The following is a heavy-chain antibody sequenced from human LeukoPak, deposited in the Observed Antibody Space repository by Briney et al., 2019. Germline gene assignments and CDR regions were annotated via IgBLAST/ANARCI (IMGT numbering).Heavy chain of an antibody. J-gene: IGHJ4*02. CDR3: ARVTGEAAAGTLNY. Sequence: ASVKVSCKASGYTFTSYGISWVRQAPGQGLEWMGWISPYNGNTNYAQKLQGRVTMNTDTSTSTAYMELRSLRSDDTAVYYCARVTGEAAAGTLNYWGQGTLVTVSS. D-gene: IGHD6-13*01. CDR2: ISPYNGNT. CDR1: GYTFTSYG. V-gene: IGHV1-18*01.